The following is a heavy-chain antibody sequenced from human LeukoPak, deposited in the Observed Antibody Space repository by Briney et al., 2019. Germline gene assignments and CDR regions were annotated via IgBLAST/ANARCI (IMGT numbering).Heavy chain of an antibody. J-gene: IGHJ3*02. V-gene: IGHV3-7*01. CDR1: GFTFSSYW. D-gene: IGHD3-10*01. CDR2: IKQDGSEK. Sequence: PGGSLRLSCAASGFTFSSYWMNWVRQAPGKGLEWVANIKQDGSEKYYVDSVKGRFTVSRDNAKNSLYLQMDSLGAEDTAVYYCASFGGAHDAFDIWGQGTMVTVSS. CDR3: ASFGGAHDAFDI.